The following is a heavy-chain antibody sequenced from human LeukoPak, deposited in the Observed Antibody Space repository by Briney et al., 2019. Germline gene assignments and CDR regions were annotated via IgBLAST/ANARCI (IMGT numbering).Heavy chain of an antibody. J-gene: IGHJ5*01. CDR2: IFYSGRT. CDR1: GDSINTGSHY. Sequence: SETLSLTCIVSGDSINTGSHYWGWIRQAPGKGLEWIGSIFYSGRTFYTPSLKSRVTLSLDTSKNQFSLRLSSVTAADTAVYYCARQVAVVEPTDPNWFDSWGEGTLVTVSS. D-gene: IGHD2-21*01. V-gene: IGHV4-39*07. CDR3: ARQVAVVEPTDPNWFDS.